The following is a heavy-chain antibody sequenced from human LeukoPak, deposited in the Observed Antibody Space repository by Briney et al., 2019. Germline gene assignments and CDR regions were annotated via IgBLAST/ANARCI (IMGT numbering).Heavy chain of an antibody. Sequence: GGSLRLSCVVSRFTFSSYVMSWVRQAPGKGLEWVSDISGGGGTTYYADYVKGRFTISRDNSKNTLYLQMNSLRAEDTAVYYCAKEGNYDFWSGFSYGMDIWGQGTTVSVSS. D-gene: IGHD3-3*01. V-gene: IGHV3-23*01. CDR2: ISGGGGTT. CDR3: AKEGNYDFWSGFSYGMDI. CDR1: RFTFSSYV. J-gene: IGHJ6*02.